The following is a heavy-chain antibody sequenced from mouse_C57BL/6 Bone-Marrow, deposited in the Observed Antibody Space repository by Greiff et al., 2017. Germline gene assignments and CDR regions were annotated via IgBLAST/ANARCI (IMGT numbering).Heavy chain of an antibody. CDR1: GYTFTSYW. CDR3: ARPDYCGSSDVGYFDV. J-gene: IGHJ1*03. Sequence: QVQLQQPGAELVRPGSSVKLSCKASGYTFTSYWMDWVKQRPGQGLEWIGNIYPSDSETHYNQKFKDKATLTVDKSSSTAYMQLSSLTSEDSAVYYCARPDYCGSSDVGYFDVWGTGTTVTVSS. V-gene: IGHV1-61*01. CDR2: IYPSDSET. D-gene: IGHD1-1*01.